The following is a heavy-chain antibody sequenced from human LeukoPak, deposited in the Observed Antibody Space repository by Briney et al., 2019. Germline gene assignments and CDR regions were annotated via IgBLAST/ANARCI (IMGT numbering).Heavy chain of an antibody. CDR2: ISSTSTTI. J-gene: IGHJ4*02. CDR1: GFTFSTYN. D-gene: IGHD2/OR15-2a*01. CDR3: ARDFSF. Sequence: GGSLRLSCAASGFTFSTYNMNWVRQAPGKGLEWVSYISSTSTTIYYADSVKGRFTISRDNAKNSLHLQMSSLRAEDTAVYYCARDFSFWGQGTLVTVSS. V-gene: IGHV3-48*04.